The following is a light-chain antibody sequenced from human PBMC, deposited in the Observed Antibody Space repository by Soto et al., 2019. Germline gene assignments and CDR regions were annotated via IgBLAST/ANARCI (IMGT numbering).Light chain of an antibody. CDR3: HQRRQWPLT. Sequence: EIVLTQSPGSLSLSPGERATLSCRASQNIGSLLGWCQQKPGRAPRLLISDVSNRATGIPARFSGSGSGTDFTLTISSLESEDFAVYYCHQRRQWPLTFGGGTKVDIK. CDR2: DVS. V-gene: IGKV3-11*01. CDR1: QNIGSL. J-gene: IGKJ4*01.